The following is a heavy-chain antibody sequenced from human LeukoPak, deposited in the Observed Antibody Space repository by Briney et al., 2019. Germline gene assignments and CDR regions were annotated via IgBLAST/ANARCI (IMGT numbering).Heavy chain of an antibody. CDR3: AGRTPGYCSGGSCYGFQH. V-gene: IGHV3-48*04. CDR2: ISSSSNSI. J-gene: IGHJ1*01. CDR1: GFTFSTYS. Sequence: GGSLRLSCAASGFTFSTYSLNWVRQAPGKGLEWVSYISSSSNSIYYADSVQGRFTISRDNAQNSLYLQMNSLRAEDTAVYYRAGRTPGYCSGGSCYGFQHWGQGTLVTVSS. D-gene: IGHD2-15*01.